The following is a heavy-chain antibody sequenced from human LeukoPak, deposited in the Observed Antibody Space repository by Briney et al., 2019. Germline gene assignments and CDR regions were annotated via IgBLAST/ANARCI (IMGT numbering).Heavy chain of an antibody. CDR1: GGSLTSYY. J-gene: IGHJ4*02. CDR3: ARGRGYGRTFDY. Sequence: PSETLSLTCTVSGGSLTSYYWSWIRQPPGKGLEWIGYIYFSVTTNYNPSLKSRVTVLDTSKNQFSLKLRSVTAADTAVYYCARGRGYGRTFDYWGQGTLVTVSS. V-gene: IGHV4-59*01. CDR2: IYFSVTT. D-gene: IGHD5-18*01.